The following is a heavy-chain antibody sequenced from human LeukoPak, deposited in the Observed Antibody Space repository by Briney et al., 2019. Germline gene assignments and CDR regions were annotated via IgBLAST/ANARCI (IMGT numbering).Heavy chain of an antibody. J-gene: IGHJ6*03. CDR3: ARGPDIVVVPAAIRDYYYYMDV. D-gene: IGHD2-2*02. Sequence: PGGSLRLSCAASGFTFSSYGMHGVRQAPGKGLEWVAVIWYDGSNKYYADSVKGRFTISRDNSKNTLYLQMNSLRAEDTAVYYCARGPDIVVVPAAIRDYYYYMDVWGKGTTVTVSS. CDR1: GFTFSSYG. CDR2: IWYDGSNK. V-gene: IGHV3-33*01.